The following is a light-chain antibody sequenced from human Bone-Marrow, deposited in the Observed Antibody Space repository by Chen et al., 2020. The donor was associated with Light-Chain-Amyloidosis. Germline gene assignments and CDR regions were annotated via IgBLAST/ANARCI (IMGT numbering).Light chain of an antibody. CDR2: DAS. J-gene: IGKJ4*01. Sequence: DIQMTQSPSSLSASVGDRVSITCQASQDISNYLNWYLQKPGEAPKLLIYDASNLGAGVPSRFSGGRPETHFTLTIGSLQPEAVAIFYCQQYPTLPRTLGGGTKLEIK. CDR3: QQYPTLPRT. CDR1: QDISNY. V-gene: IGKV1-33*01.